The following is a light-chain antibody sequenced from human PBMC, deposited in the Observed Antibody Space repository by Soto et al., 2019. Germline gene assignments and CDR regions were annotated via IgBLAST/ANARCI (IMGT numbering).Light chain of an antibody. CDR1: SGDDGGYYY. J-gene: IGLJ1*01. Sequence: QSVLTQPASVSGSPGQSITISCTGTSGDDGGYYYVSWYQQLPGKAPKLMISEVSNRPSGVSNRFSGSKSGNTAALTISGLQAEDEADYYCSSYTAGGTIFGTGTKVTVL. CDR2: EVS. CDR3: SSYTAGGTI. V-gene: IGLV2-14*01.